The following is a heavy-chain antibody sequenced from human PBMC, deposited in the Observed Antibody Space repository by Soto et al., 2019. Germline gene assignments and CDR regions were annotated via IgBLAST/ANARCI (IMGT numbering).Heavy chain of an antibody. V-gene: IGHV3-23*01. CDR1: GFTFSSYA. D-gene: IGHD3-10*01. J-gene: IGHJ4*02. CDR2: ISGSGGST. CDR3: AKALWFGELLSDFDY. Sequence: GGSLRLSCAASGFTFSSYAMSWVRQAPGKGLEWVSAISGSGGSTYYADSVKGRFTISRDNSKNTLYLQMNSLRAEDTAVYCCAKALWFGELLSDFDYWGQGTLVTVSS.